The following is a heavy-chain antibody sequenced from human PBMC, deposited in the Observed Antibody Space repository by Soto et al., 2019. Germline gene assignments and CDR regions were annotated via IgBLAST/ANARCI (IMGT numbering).Heavy chain of an antibody. V-gene: IGHV4-4*07. CDR1: GGSISSYY. CDR3: ARGVPVAGSFGDIRFDP. Sequence: PSETLSLTGTVSGGSISSYYWSWIRQPAGKGLEWIGRIYTSGSTNYNPSLKSRVTMSVDTSKNQFSLKLSSVTAADTAVYYCARGVPVAGSFGDIRFDPWGQGTLVTVSS. J-gene: IGHJ5*02. CDR2: IYTSGST. D-gene: IGHD6-19*01.